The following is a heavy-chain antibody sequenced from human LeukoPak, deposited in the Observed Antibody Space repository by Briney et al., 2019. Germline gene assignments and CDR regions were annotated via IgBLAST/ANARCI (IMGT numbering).Heavy chain of an antibody. CDR2: ISSSSSYI. CDR1: GFTFSSYS. D-gene: IGHD3-22*01. J-gene: IGHJ4*02. Sequence: GGSLRLSCAASGFTFSSYSMNWVRQAPGKGLEWVSSISSSSSYIYYADSVKGRFTISRDNAKNSLYLQMNSLRAEDTAVYYCARRRYSSGYYKYFDYWGQGTLVVVSS. CDR3: ARRRYSSGYYKYFDY. V-gene: IGHV3-21*01.